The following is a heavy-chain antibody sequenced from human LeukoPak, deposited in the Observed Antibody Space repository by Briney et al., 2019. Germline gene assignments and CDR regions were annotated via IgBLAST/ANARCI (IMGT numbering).Heavy chain of an antibody. Sequence: GGSLRLSCAASGFTFSSYLMNWVRQAPGKGLEWVAYIKHDGSDKKYVDSVKGRFTISRDNAKNSLYLQMNSLRAEDTALYYCAKGTQEDTYYYDSSGSPTDWGQGTLVTVSS. D-gene: IGHD3-22*01. V-gene: IGHV3-7*03. CDR2: IKHDGSDK. CDR1: GFTFSSYL. CDR3: AKGTQEDTYYYDSSGSPTD. J-gene: IGHJ4*02.